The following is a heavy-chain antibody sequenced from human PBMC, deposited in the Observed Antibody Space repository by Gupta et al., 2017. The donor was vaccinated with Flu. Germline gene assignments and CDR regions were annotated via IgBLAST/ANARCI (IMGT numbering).Heavy chain of an antibody. D-gene: IGHD2-15*01. J-gene: IGHJ4*02. Sequence: QVQLVESGGGVVQPGRSLRLSCAAAGFPFSSHGVHWVRQAQGKGLEWVAVIWYDGSNKYYADSVKGRFTISRDNSKNTLYLQMNSLRAEDTAVYYCARGADIVVVVAATQSYYFDYWGQGTLVTVSS. CDR2: IWYDGSNK. CDR3: ARGADIVVVVAATQSYYFDY. CDR1: GFPFSSHG. V-gene: IGHV3-33*01.